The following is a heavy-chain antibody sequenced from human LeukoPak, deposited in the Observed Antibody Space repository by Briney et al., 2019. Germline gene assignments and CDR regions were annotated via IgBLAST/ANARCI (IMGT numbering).Heavy chain of an antibody. CDR3: AKDRLSNGDPAGY. J-gene: IGHJ4*02. CDR1: GFTFSIYT. V-gene: IGHV3-23*01. D-gene: IGHD4-17*01. CDR2: ISASGGST. Sequence: GGSLRLSCVASGFTFSIYTMSWVRQAPGKGLEWVSSISASGGSTYYADSVKGRFTISRDNSKNMLYLQMNSLRAEDTAVYYCAKDRLSNGDPAGYWGQGILVTVSS.